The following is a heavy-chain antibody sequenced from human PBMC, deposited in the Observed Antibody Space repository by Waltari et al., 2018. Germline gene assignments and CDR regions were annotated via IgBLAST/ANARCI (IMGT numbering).Heavy chain of an antibody. V-gene: IGHV3-53*01. D-gene: IGHD3-22*01. CDR3: ARAYDTRLGGAFDI. J-gene: IGHJ3*02. CDR2: IYSGGST. Sequence: EVQLVESGGGLIQPGGSLRLSCAASGFTVSSNYMSWVRQAPGKGLEWFSVIYSGGSTYYADSVKGRFTISRDNSKNTLYLQMNSLRAEDTAVYYCARAYDTRLGGAFDIWGQGTMVTVSS. CDR1: GFTVSSNY.